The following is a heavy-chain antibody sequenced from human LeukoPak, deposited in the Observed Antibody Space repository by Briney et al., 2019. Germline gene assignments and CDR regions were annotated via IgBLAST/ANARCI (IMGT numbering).Heavy chain of an antibody. J-gene: IGHJ4*02. CDR2: ISSSGGST. Sequence: PGGSLRLSCAASGFTFSTYAMSWVRQAPGKGLEWVSTISSSGGSTYYADSVKGRFTISRDNSKSTVFLQMNSLRAEDTAVYYCAKRDLGYWGQGTLVTVSS. CDR3: AKRDLGY. V-gene: IGHV3-23*01. CDR1: GFTFSTYA.